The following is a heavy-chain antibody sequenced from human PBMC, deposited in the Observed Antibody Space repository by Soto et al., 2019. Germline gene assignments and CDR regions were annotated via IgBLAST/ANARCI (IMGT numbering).Heavy chain of an antibody. Sequence: QVQLVESGGGVVQPGRSLRLSCAASGFTFSSYGMHWVRQAPGKGLEWVAVISNDGSNKYYADSVKGRFTISRDNSKNTLYLQMNSLRAEDTAVYYCAKAWYIVVVSAIRYGMDVWGQGTTVTVSS. J-gene: IGHJ6*02. CDR1: GFTFSSYG. CDR3: AKAWYIVVVSAIRYGMDV. V-gene: IGHV3-30*18. D-gene: IGHD2-21*01. CDR2: ISNDGSNK.